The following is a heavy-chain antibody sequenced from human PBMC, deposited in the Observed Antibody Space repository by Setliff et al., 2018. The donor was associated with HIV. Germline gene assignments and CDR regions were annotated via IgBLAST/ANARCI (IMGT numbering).Heavy chain of an antibody. J-gene: IGHJ3*02. Sequence: SETLSLTCTVSDGPINNYWWNWIRQSPGKGLEWIGFGHHSGTFSYNPSLNSRFTISIDTSKNQFSLKATSVSGADTALYFCARGGKRAFDIWGQGAMVTVSS. V-gene: IGHV4-59*01. CDR2: GHHSGTF. CDR3: ARGGKRAFDI. CDR1: DGPINNYW.